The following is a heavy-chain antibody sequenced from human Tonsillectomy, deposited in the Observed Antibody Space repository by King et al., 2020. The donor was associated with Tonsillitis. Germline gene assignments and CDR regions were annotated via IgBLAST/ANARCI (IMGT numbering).Heavy chain of an antibody. CDR1: GFTFSSYW. CDR3: ARDLELLVRSYDILTDYDQPDHYYYGRDV. V-gene: IGHV3-74*01. CDR2: INTDGSST. Sequence: VQLVESGGDLVQPGGSLRLSCAASGFTFSSYWMHWVRQTPGKGLVWVSHINTDGSSTSYADSVKGRFTISRDNAKNTLYLQMNSLRAEDTAVYYCARDLELLVRSYDILTDYDQPDHYYYGRDVWGQGPAVTVSS. D-gene: IGHD3-9*01. J-gene: IGHJ6*02.